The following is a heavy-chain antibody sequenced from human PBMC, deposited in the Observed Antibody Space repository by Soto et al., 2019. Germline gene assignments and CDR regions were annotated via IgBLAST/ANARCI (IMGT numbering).Heavy chain of an antibody. V-gene: IGHV3-9*01. CDR3: AKGESQWLVPFDY. CDR1: GFTFSDFA. D-gene: IGHD6-19*01. CDR2: ISWNSGSL. Sequence: DVQLVESGGGLVQPGRSLRLSCAASGFTFSDFAMHWVRQAPGKGLEWVAGISWNSGSLGYADSVKGRFTISRDNARNSLHLQMSSLRAEDTALYCCAKGESQWLVPFDYWGQGTLVTVSS. J-gene: IGHJ4*02.